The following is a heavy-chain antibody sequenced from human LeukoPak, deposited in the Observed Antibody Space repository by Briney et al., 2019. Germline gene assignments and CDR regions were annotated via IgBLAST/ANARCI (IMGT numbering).Heavy chain of an antibody. CDR3: ATQRQSYDSSGYYLDY. D-gene: IGHD3-22*01. J-gene: IGHJ4*02. Sequence: PETLSLTCAVYGGSFSGYYWSWIRQPPGKGLEWIGEINHSGSTNYNPSLKSRVTISVDTSKNQFSLKLSSVTAADTAVYYCATQRQSYDSSGYYLDYWGQGTLVSVSS. V-gene: IGHV4-34*01. CDR2: INHSGST. CDR1: GGSFSGYY.